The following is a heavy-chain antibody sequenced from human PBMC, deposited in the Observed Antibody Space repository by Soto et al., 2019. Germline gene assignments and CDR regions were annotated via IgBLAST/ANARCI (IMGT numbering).Heavy chain of an antibody. CDR3: GLEPTGTGGFDY. CDR2: IDLDIGDT. Sequence: ASVKVSCKASGHTFTGHHMHWVRQAPGQGLEWMGLIDLDIGDTKYAQKFQGRITSTSDTSITTAYMELRGLRSDDTAVYFCGLEPTGTGGFDYWGQGTLVTVSS. V-gene: IGHV1-2*02. D-gene: IGHD7-27*01. J-gene: IGHJ4*02. CDR1: GHTFTGHH.